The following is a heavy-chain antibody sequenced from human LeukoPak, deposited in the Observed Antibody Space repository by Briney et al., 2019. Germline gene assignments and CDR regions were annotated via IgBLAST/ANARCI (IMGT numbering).Heavy chain of an antibody. CDR1: GGSISSSSYY. Sequence: SETLSLTCTVSGGSISSSSYYWGWIRQPPGKGLEWIGSIYYSGSTYYNPSLKSRVTISVDTSKNQFSLKPSSVTAADTAVYYCARRYVRLQLDAFDIWGQGTMVTVSS. CDR2: IYYSGST. V-gene: IGHV4-39*01. D-gene: IGHD1-1*01. CDR3: ARRYVRLQLDAFDI. J-gene: IGHJ3*02.